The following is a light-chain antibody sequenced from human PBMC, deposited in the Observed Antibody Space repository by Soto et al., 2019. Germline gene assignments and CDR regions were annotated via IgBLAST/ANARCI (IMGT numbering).Light chain of an antibody. CDR3: AAWDDGLNGVL. J-gene: IGLJ2*01. V-gene: IGLV1-44*01. Sequence: QPVLTQPPSASGTPGQRVTISCSGSTSNIGSNTVNWYQQLPGTAPKLLIYSNSQRPSWVPDRFSGSKSCTSASLAIGGLQSEDEADYYCAAWDDGLNGVLFGGGTKLTVL. CDR1: TSNIGSNT. CDR2: SNS.